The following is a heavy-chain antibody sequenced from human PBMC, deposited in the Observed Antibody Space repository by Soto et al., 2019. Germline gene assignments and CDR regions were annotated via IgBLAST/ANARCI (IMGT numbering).Heavy chain of an antibody. V-gene: IGHV3-74*01. Sequence: EVQLVEAGGDLVQPGGSLRLSCVASGFTISNYWMHWVRQAPGKGLIWVSRISPDGCTTNYADSVKGRFTISRDNAKNTLYLQMDSLRAEDTALYYCTRVISGSSGLFDYWGQGTLVTVSS. J-gene: IGHJ4*02. CDR1: GFTISNYW. CDR2: ISPDGCTT. D-gene: IGHD1-26*01. CDR3: TRVISGSSGLFDY.